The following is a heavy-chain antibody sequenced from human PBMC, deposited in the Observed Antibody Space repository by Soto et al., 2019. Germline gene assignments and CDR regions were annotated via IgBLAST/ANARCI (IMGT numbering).Heavy chain of an antibody. CDR2: IYYSGST. J-gene: IGHJ4*02. D-gene: IGHD5-18*01. Sequence: PSEILSLTCTVSGGSISSGGYYWSWIRQHPGKGLEWIGYIYYSGSTYYNPSLKSRVTISVDTSKNQFSLKLSSVTAADTAVYYCARSSGYSYGPGVDYWGQGTLVTVS. V-gene: IGHV4-31*03. CDR3: ARSSGYSYGPGVDY. CDR1: GGSISSGGYY.